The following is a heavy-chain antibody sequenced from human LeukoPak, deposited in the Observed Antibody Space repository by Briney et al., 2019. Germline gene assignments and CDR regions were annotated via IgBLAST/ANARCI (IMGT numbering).Heavy chain of an antibody. J-gene: IGHJ4*02. V-gene: IGHV4-34*01. CDR2: INHSGST. CDR1: GGSFSGYY. D-gene: IGHD3-16*01. Sequence: KPSETLSLTCAVYGGSFSGYYWSWIRQPPGRGLEWIGEINHSGSTNYNPSLKSRVTISVDTSKNQFSLKLSSVTAADTAVYYCARYPWDYFDYWGQGTLVTVSS. CDR3: ARYPWDYFDY.